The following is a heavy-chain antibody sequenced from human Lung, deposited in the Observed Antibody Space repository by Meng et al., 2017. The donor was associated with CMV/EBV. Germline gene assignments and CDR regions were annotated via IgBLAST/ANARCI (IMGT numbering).Heavy chain of an antibody. V-gene: IGHV3-53*01. CDR2: IYGGTGT. D-gene: IGHD3-16*01. CDR1: GFTVSSNY. Sequence: GEXXKISCAVSGFTVSSNYMNWVRQAPGKGLEWVSIIYGGTGTYYADSVKGRFSISRDNSKNTVYLQMDGLSPEDTAVYYCARAGAFPQYFDYWGQGALVTVSS. J-gene: IGHJ4*02. CDR3: ARAGAFPQYFDY.